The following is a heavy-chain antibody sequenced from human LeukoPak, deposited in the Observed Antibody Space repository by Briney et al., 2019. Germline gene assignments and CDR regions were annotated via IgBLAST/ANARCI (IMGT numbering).Heavy chain of an antibody. CDR3: ASGRIQLWHHDAFDI. J-gene: IGHJ3*02. Sequence: PGGSLRLSCVASGFTFTSYAMSWVRQAPGKGLEWVSTRGSGGTTYYADSVKGQFTVSRDNSKNTLSLQMNSLRAEDTAVYYCASGRIQLWHHDAFDIWGQGTMVTVSS. CDR2: RGSGGTT. V-gene: IGHV3-23*01. CDR1: GFTFTSYA. D-gene: IGHD5-18*01.